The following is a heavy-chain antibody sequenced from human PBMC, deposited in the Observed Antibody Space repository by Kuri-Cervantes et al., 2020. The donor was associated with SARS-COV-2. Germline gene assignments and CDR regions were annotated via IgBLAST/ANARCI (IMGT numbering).Heavy chain of an antibody. CDR2: IKQDGSEK. CDR1: EFIFSSSW. CDR3: ARDRHLAVAGHFDY. Sequence: ETLSLTCAASEFIFSSSWMSWVRQAPGKGLEWVANIKQDGSEKYYLDSVKGRFTISRDNAKNSLYLQMNSLRAEDTAVYYCARDRHLAVAGHFDYWGQGTLVTVSS. J-gene: IGHJ4*02. V-gene: IGHV3-7*05. D-gene: IGHD6-19*01.